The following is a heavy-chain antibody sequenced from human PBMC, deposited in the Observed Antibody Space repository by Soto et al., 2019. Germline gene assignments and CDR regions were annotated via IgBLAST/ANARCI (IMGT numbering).Heavy chain of an antibody. CDR1: GGTFSSYA. CDR3: AREYPEAEIFRLGFDY. Sequence: QVQLVQSGAEVKKPGSSVKVSCKASGGTFSSYAISWVRQAPGQGLEWMGGIIPIFGTANYAQKLQGRVTMNTDTSTSTADLEVRSLRSVDTAVYYCAREYPEAEIFRLGFDYWGQGTLVTVSS. J-gene: IGHJ4*02. D-gene: IGHD3-3*01. CDR2: IIPIFGTA. V-gene: IGHV1-69*06.